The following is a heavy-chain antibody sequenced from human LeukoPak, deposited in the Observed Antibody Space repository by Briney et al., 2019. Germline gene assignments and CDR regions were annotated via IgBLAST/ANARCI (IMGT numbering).Heavy chain of an antibody. Sequence: GGSLRLSCAASGFTFDDYAMHWVRQAPGKGLEWVSAISGSGGSTYYADSVKGRFTISRDNSKNTLYLQMNSLRAEDTAVYYCAKDIVVVPAAIHDDYYYGMDVWGQGTTVTVSS. V-gene: IGHV3-23*01. CDR1: GFTFDDYA. CDR3: AKDIVVVPAAIHDDYYYGMDV. J-gene: IGHJ6*02. D-gene: IGHD2-2*02. CDR2: ISGSGGST.